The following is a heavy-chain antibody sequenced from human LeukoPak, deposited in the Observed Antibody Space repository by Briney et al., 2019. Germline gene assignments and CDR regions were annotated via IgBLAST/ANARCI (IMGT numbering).Heavy chain of an antibody. CDR3: AKKGLVGAGYYFDY. CDR2: ITWNSRII. Sequence: GGSLRLSCAASGFTFDDYAMHWVRQAPGKGLEWVSGITWNSRIIGYADSVKGRFTISRDNTKNSLYLQMNSLRAEDTALYYCAKKGLVGAGYYFDYWGQGTLVTVSS. V-gene: IGHV3-9*01. J-gene: IGHJ4*02. CDR1: GFTFDDYA. D-gene: IGHD1-26*01.